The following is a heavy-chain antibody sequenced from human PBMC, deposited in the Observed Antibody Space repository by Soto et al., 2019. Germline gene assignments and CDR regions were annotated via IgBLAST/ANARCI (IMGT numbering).Heavy chain of an antibody. CDR1: GGTFSSYA. CDR2: IIPIFGTA. J-gene: IGHJ6*02. V-gene: IGHV1-69*13. Sequence: SVKVSCKASGGTFSSYAISWVRQAPGQGLEWMGGIIPIFGTANYAQKFQGRVTITADESTSTAYMELSSLRSEDTAVYYCARGPSGSLAVDNYYYYYGMDVWGQGTTVTVSS. D-gene: IGHD1-26*01. CDR3: ARGPSGSLAVDNYYYYYGMDV.